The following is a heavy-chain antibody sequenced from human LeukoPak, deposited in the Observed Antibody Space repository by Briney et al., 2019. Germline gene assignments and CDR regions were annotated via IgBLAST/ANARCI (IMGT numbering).Heavy chain of an antibody. CDR1: GYTFTSYD. J-gene: IGHJ4*02. V-gene: IGHV1-8*01. D-gene: IGHD7-27*01. CDR3: AKNLALTGEFDS. Sequence: ASVKVSCKASGYTFTSYDVNWFRQATGQGPEWMGWMNPKSGDTGYAQKFQGRVSLTRDTSISTAYMELSSLRSEDTAVYYCAKNLALTGEFDSWDQGTLVTVSS. CDR2: MNPKSGDT.